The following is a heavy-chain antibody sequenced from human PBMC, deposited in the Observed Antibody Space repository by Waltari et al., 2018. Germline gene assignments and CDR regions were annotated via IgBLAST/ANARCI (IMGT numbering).Heavy chain of an antibody. Sequence: QVYLVQSGAELKKPGASVKVSCKASGYTFTKYSMHWVRQAPGQGLEWRGWIHGGNGNTKYSKKFQDRLSSSQDTSATTVYMELSSLTSEDTAVYYCAKTQYDFWSAYFDYWGQGTLVTVSS. CDR3: AKTQYDFWSAYFDY. CDR1: GYTFTKYS. D-gene: IGHD3-3*01. V-gene: IGHV1-3*01. CDR2: IHGGNGNT. J-gene: IGHJ4*02.